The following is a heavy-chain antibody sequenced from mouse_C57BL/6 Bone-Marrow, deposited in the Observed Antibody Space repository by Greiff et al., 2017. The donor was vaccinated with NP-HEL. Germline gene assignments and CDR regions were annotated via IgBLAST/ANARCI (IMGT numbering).Heavy chain of an antibody. J-gene: IGHJ2*01. D-gene: IGHD1-1*01. CDR2: IYPGNSDT. Sequence: VQLKESGTVLARPGASVKMSCKTSGYTFTSYWMHWVKQRPGQGLEWIGAIYPGNSDTSYNQKFKGKAKLTAVTSSSTAYMERSSLTNEDSAVYYCTSGITTVVADYWGQGTTLTVSS. V-gene: IGHV1-5*01. CDR3: TSGITTVVADY. CDR1: GYTFTSYW.